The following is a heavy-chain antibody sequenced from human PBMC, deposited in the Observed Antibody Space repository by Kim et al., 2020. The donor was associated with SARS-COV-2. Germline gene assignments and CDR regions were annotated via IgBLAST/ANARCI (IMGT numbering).Heavy chain of an antibody. Sequence: SETLSLTCTVSGGSITSTSSYWTWIRQPPGKGLEWIVTVVYSGATFQNPSLESRVTISVDSSKNQFSLEVSSLTAADSAAYYCARRNYPYYFDSWGQGAL. CDR2: VVYSGAT. CDR1: GGSITSTSSY. D-gene: IGHD4-4*01. CDR3: ARRNYPYYFDS. V-gene: IGHV4-39*01. J-gene: IGHJ4*02.